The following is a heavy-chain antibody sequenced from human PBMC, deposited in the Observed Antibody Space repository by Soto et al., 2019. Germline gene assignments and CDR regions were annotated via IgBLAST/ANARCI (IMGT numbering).Heavy chain of an antibody. J-gene: IGHJ6*02. V-gene: IGHV4-34*01. CDR3: ARGGKGSSTSLLYWHYYYYGMDV. D-gene: IGHD2-2*02. CDR1: GGSFSGYY. CDR2: INHSGST. Sequence: SETLSLTCAVYGGSFSGYYLSWIRQPPGKGLEWIGEINHSGSTNYNPSLKSRVTISVDTSKNQFSLKLSSVTAADTAVYYCARGGKGSSTSLLYWHYYYYGMDVWGQGTTVTVSS.